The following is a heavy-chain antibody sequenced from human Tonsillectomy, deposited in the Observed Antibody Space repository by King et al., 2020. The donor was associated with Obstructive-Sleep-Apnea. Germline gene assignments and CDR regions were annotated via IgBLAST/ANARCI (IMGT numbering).Heavy chain of an antibody. D-gene: IGHD3-22*01. J-gene: IGHJ5*02. CDR2: IYYSGST. Sequence: QLQESGPGLVKPSETLSLTCTVSGGSISSYYWSWIRQPPGKGLEWVGYIYYSGSTNYNPSLKSRVTISVDISKNQFSLKLSSVTAADTAVYYCARQGYYASSPWGWFDPWGQGTLVTVSS. CDR3: ARQGYYASSPWGWFDP. CDR1: GGSISSYY. V-gene: IGHV4-59*08.